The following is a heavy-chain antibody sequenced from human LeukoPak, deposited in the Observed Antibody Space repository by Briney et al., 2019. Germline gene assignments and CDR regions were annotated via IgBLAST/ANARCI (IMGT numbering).Heavy chain of an antibody. V-gene: IGHV3-21*01. CDR1: GFTFSSYS. D-gene: IGHD3-22*01. Sequence: GGSLRLSXAASGFTFSSYSMNWVRQAPGKGLEWVSSITSSSSYIYYADSMKGRFTISRDNAKNSQYLQMNSLRAEDTAVYYCARVSMIVVVNDAFDIWGQGTMVTVSS. J-gene: IGHJ3*02. CDR2: ITSSSSYI. CDR3: ARVSMIVVVNDAFDI.